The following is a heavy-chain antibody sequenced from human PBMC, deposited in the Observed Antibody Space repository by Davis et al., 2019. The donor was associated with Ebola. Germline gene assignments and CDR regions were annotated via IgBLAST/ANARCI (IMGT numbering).Heavy chain of an antibody. CDR3: AKDAGPVGSSSDY. D-gene: IGHD6-6*01. CDR1: GFTFDDYG. V-gene: IGHV3-20*04. J-gene: IGHJ4*02. CDR2: INWNGGST. Sequence: GESLKISCAASGFTFDDYGMSWVRQAPGKGLEWVSGINWNGGSTGYADSVKGRFTISRDNAKNSLYLQMNSLRAEDTALYYCAKDAGPVGSSSDYWGQGTLVTVSS.